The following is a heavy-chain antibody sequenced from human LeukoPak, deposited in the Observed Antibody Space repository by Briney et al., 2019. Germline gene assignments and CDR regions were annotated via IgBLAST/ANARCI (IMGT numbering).Heavy chain of an antibody. Sequence: GGSLRLSCAASGFTFSSYAMSWVRQAPGKGLEGVSAISGSGGSTYYADSVKGRLTISRDNSKNTLYQQMNSLRTEDTALYNCARARNYASPFDYWGQGTLVTVSS. CDR3: ARARNYASPFDY. CDR2: ISGSGGST. D-gene: IGHD4-11*01. J-gene: IGHJ4*02. V-gene: IGHV3-23*01. CDR1: GFTFSSYA.